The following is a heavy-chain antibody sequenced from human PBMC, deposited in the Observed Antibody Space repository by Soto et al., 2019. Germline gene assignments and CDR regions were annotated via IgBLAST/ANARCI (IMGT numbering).Heavy chain of an antibody. CDR3: ARGFTMVRGVIRPLDY. D-gene: IGHD3-10*01. V-gene: IGHV1-2*02. Sequence: ASVKVSCKASGYTFTGYYMHWVRQAPGQGLEWMGWINPNSGGTNYAQKFQGRVTMTRDTSISTAYMELSRLRSDDTAVYCCARGFTMVRGVIRPLDYWGQGTLVTVSS. CDR1: GYTFTGYY. J-gene: IGHJ4*02. CDR2: INPNSGGT.